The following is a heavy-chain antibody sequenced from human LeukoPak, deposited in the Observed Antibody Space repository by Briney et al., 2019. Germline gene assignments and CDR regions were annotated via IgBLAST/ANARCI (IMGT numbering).Heavy chain of an antibody. CDR2: INHSGST. CDR3: ASSVVGAKVDY. J-gene: IGHJ4*02. Sequence: SETLSLTCAVYGGSFSGYYWSWIRQPPGKGLEWIGEINHSGSTNYNPSLKGRVTISVDTSKNQFSLKLSSVTAADTAVYYCASSVVGAKVDYWGQGTLVTVSS. D-gene: IGHD1-26*01. CDR1: GGSFSGYY. V-gene: IGHV4-34*01.